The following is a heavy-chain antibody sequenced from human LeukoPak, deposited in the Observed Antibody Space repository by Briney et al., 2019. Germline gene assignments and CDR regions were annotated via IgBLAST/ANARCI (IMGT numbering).Heavy chain of an antibody. J-gene: IGHJ3*02. CDR1: GGSTSSSSYY. V-gene: IGHV4-39*01. CDR2: IYYSGRT. Sequence: SETLSLTCTVSGGSTSSSSYYWGWIRQPPGKGLEWIGSIYYSGRTYYNPSLKSRVTIYVDTSKNQFSLKLSSVTAADTAVYYCASYSVIITFGGVIPKRAFDIWGQGTMVTVSS. D-gene: IGHD3-16*02. CDR3: ASYSVIITFGGVIPKRAFDI.